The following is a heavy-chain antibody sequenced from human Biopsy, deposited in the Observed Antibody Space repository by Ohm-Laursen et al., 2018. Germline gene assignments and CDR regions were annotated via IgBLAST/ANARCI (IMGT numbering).Heavy chain of an antibody. Sequence: GTLSLTWAVSAGSVSSSSYYWSWIRQPPGQGLEWIGYIHNTGSTNYNPSLKSRVSISVDTSKNQFSLELSSVTAADTAVYFCARSLLMASLNWFDPWGQGTLVTVTS. D-gene: IGHD5-24*01. CDR3: ARSLLMASLNWFDP. V-gene: IGHV4-61*01. CDR1: AGSVSSSSYY. J-gene: IGHJ5*02. CDR2: IHNTGST.